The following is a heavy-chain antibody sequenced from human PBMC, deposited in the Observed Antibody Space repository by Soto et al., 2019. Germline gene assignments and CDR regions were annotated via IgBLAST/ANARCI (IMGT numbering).Heavy chain of an antibody. CDR2: IWYDGSNK. Sequence: QVQLVESGGGVVQPGRSLRLSCAASGFTFSSYGMHWVRQAPGKGLEWVAVIWYDGSNKCYADSVKGRFTISRDNSKNTLYLQMNSLRAEDTAVYYCAREVSLGNANYFDYWGQGTLVTVSS. V-gene: IGHV3-33*01. CDR3: AREVSLGNANYFDY. J-gene: IGHJ4*02. CDR1: GFTFSSYG. D-gene: IGHD3-16*01.